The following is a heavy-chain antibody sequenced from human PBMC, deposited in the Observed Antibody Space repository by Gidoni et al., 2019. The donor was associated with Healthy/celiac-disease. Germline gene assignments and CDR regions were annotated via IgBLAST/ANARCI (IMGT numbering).Heavy chain of an antibody. CDR2: ISSSSSYI. Sequence: EVQLVGSGGGLVKPGGSLRLSCAASGFTFSSYRMNWVRQAPGKGLGWVSSISSSSSYIYYADSVKGRFTISRDNAKNSLYLQMNSLRAEDTAVDYCARDDFWSGSHAFDIWGQGTMVTVSS. J-gene: IGHJ3*02. D-gene: IGHD3-3*01. CDR1: GFTFSSYR. CDR3: ARDDFWSGSHAFDI. V-gene: IGHV3-21*01.